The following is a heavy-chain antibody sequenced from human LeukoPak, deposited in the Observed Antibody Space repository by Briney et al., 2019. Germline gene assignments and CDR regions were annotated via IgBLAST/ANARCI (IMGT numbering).Heavy chain of an antibody. CDR1: GVSISSGVYY. Sequence: PSETLSLTCTVSGVSISSGVYYWSWIRQHPGKGLEWIGYIYYSGSTYYNPSLKSRLTISLDTSSNQFSLKLNSVTAADTAVYYCARGPVRDYSNYWGQGTLVTVSS. CDR2: IYYSGST. V-gene: IGHV4-31*03. D-gene: IGHD4-11*01. J-gene: IGHJ4*02. CDR3: ARGPVRDYSNY.